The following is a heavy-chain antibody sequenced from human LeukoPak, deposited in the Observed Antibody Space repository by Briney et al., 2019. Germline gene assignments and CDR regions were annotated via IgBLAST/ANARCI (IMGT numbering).Heavy chain of an antibody. D-gene: IGHD3-16*01. J-gene: IGHJ5*02. V-gene: IGHV1-8*01. CDR2: MNPNTGNT. Sequence: ASVKVSCKASGYTFTSFGINWVRQATGQGLEWMGWMNPNTGNTGYAQKFRGRVTMTRDTSISTAYMELSSLRSDDTAVYYCARMDGRARLNWFDPWGQGTLVTVSS. CDR3: ARMDGRARLNWFDP. CDR1: GYTFTSFG.